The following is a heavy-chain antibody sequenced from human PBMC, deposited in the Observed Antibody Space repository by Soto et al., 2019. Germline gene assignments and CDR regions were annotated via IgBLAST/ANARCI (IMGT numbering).Heavy chain of an antibody. Sequence: SETLSLTCTVSGGSISSSSYYWGWIRQPPGKGLEWIGSIYCSGSTYYNPSLKSRVTISVDTSKNQFSLKLSSVTAADTAVYYCARRSDYYGSGSYYSDYFDYWGQGTLVTVSS. J-gene: IGHJ4*02. CDR2: IYCSGST. CDR3: ARRSDYYGSGSYYSDYFDY. V-gene: IGHV4-39*01. D-gene: IGHD3-10*01. CDR1: GGSISSSSYY.